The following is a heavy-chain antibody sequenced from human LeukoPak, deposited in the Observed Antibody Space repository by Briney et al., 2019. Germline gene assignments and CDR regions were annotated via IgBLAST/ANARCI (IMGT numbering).Heavy chain of an antibody. CDR1: GESFCGYR. CDR2: INHRGST. D-gene: IGHD6-13*01. CDR3: ARPLSWGSHSNSFDY. V-gene: IGHV4-34*01. J-gene: IGHJ4*02. Sequence: SETLSLTCAAYGESFCGYRWTWLRQPPGKGLEWIGEINHRGSTNYNPSLKSRVTISIDTSKNQFSLKLTSVTAADTALYYCARPLSWGSHSNSFDYWGQGILVTVSS.